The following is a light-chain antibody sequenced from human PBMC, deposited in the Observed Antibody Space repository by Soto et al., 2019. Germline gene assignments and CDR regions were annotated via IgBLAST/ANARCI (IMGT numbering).Light chain of an antibody. CDR2: GAS. CDR1: QSVSSN. V-gene: IGKV3-15*01. CDR3: QQYNDWWT. Sequence: EVVMRQSPATLSLSPGERASLSCRASQSVSSNLAWYQQTPGQPPRLLIYGASTRATGVPGRLSGSGSGTEFTLTIRSLQSEDFAVYDCQQYNDWWTFGQGTKVDIK. J-gene: IGKJ1*01.